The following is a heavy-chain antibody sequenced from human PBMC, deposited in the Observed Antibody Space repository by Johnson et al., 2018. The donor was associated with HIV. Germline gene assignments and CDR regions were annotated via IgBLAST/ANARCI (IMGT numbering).Heavy chain of an antibody. CDR2: ISYSGSST. CDR1: GFSFDSHA. D-gene: IGHD3-22*01. Sequence: LLVESGGGLVQPGGSLRLSCAASGFSFDSHAINWVRQAPGKGLQWVSAISYSGSSTYYADSVKGRFTISRDNSRSTVYLHMSNLRADDTALYYCAREISRYYYDYAAFDLWGQGTTVTVSS. CDR3: AREISRYYYDYAAFDL. V-gene: IGHV3-23*04. J-gene: IGHJ3*01.